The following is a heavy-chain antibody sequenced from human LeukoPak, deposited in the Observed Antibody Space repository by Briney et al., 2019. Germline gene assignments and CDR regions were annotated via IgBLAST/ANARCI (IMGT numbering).Heavy chain of an antibody. CDR2: IFSGGET. CDR1: GFSISDNF. CDR3: ARDTDYYGLGRQGYFDH. J-gene: IGHJ1*01. D-gene: IGHD3-10*01. V-gene: IGHV3-66*01. Sequence: GGSLRLSCAASGFSISDNFMGWVCQTPGKGLEWVSLIFSGGETHSADSVKGRFAISKDNSKNTLHLQMNSLRVEDTAMYYCARDTDYYGLGRQGYFDHWGQGTLVTVSS.